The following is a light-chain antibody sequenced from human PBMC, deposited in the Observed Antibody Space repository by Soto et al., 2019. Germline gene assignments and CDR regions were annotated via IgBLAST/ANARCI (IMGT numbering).Light chain of an antibody. CDR3: QQTNSYPIT. Sequence: DIQLTQSPSFLSASVGDRVTIACRASQGISTYLAWYQQRPGKAPKLLIWPASTLQSGVPSRFSGSGSGTEFTLTISSLQSEDFASYYCQQTNSYPITFGQGTRLEIK. V-gene: IGKV1-9*01. CDR1: QGISTY. CDR2: PAS. J-gene: IGKJ5*01.